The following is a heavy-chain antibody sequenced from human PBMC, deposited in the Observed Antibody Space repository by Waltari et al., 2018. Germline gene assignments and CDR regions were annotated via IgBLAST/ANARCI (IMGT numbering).Heavy chain of an antibody. CDR1: GFTFSAYA. Sequence: QVQLVESGGGVVQPGRSLRLSCAASGFTFSAYAMPWVRQAPGKGLEWGAKIWYDDERNKKYADSWKGRFTTSRDNSKNRLYLQMNSLRAEDTAVYYCVRDGDRSSWCFDYWGQGTLVTVSS. V-gene: IGHV3-33*01. CDR3: VRDGDRSSWCFDY. J-gene: IGHJ4*02. CDR2: IWYDDERNK. D-gene: IGHD6-13*01.